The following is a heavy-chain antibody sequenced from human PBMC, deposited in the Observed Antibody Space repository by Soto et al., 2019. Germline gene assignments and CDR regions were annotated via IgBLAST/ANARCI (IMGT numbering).Heavy chain of an antibody. Sequence: TGGSLRVSCTAAGFNFRSYARSWVSQDPGKGLEWVSAISGSGGSTYYADSVKGRFTISRDNSKNTLYLQMNSLRAEDTAVYYCAKGLRFLEPWFDPWGQGTLVTVSS. CDR2: ISGSGGST. CDR3: AKGLRFLEPWFDP. J-gene: IGHJ5*02. CDR1: GFNFRSYA. D-gene: IGHD3-3*01. V-gene: IGHV3-23*01.